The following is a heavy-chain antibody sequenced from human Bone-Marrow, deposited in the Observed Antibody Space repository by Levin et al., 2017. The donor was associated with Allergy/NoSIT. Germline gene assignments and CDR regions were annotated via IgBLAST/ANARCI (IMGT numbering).Heavy chain of an antibody. D-gene: IGHD6-13*01. V-gene: IGHV3-11*01. CDR2: ISITGNTI. J-gene: IGHJ4*02. CDR3: AGAGSGSLLGY. Sequence: GESLKISCAASGFTFSDFYMNWVRQAPGKGLEWISFISITGNTIYYADSVKGRFTISRDNTKNSLYLQMNSLRAEDTAVYYCAGAGSGSLLGYWGQGTLVTVSS. CDR1: GFTFSDFY.